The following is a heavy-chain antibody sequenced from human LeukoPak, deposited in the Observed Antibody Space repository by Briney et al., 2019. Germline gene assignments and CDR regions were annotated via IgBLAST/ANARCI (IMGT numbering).Heavy chain of an antibody. V-gene: IGHV3-21*01. CDR1: GFTFSSYS. J-gene: IGHJ3*02. Sequence: GESLRLSCAASGFTFSSYSMNWVRQAPGKGLEWVSSISSSSSYIYYADSMKGRFTISRDNAKKSLYLQMNSLRAEDTAVYYHARGDPDISFGVAGEAFNIWGQGTMVTVSS. CDR2: ISSSSSYI. CDR3: ARGDPDISFGVAGEAFNI. D-gene: IGHD3-3*01.